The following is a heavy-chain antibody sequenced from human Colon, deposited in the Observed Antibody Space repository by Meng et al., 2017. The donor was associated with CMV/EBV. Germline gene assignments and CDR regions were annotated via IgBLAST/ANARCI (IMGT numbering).Heavy chain of an antibody. CDR3: ARGPGTHQFDF. CDR2: LVPIMGTP. D-gene: IGHD1-1*01. CDR1: GDSVSSTA. Sequence: CKASGDSVSSTASSWVRQAPGQGLEWVGGLVPIMGTPDYAQKFQGRVSLTTDESTSTAYMELSSLTSADTAIYYCARGPGTHQFDFWGQGTLVTVSS. V-gene: IGHV1-69*05. J-gene: IGHJ4*02.